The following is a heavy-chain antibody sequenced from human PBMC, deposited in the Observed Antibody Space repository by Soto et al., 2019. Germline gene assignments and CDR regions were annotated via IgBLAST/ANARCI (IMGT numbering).Heavy chain of an antibody. J-gene: IGHJ6*02. CDR3: ARVDSNQDYYYGMDV. CDR1: GGSISSGGYY. CDR2: IYYSGST. V-gene: IGHV4-31*03. Sequence: QVQLQESGPGLVKPSQTLSLTCTVSGGSISSGGYYWSWIRQHPGKGLEWIGYIYYSGSTYYNPSLKSRVTIXXDXSXSQFSLKLSSVTAADTAVYYCARVDSNQDYYYGMDVWGQGTTVTVSS. D-gene: IGHD4-4*01.